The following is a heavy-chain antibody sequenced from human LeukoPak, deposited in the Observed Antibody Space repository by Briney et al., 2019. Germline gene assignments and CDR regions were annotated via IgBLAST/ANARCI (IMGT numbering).Heavy chain of an antibody. D-gene: IGHD3-22*01. CDR2: IYYSGST. V-gene: IGHV4-34*09. CDR3: ARDLGYDSSGFDY. CDR1: GGSFSGYY. J-gene: IGHJ4*02. Sequence: SETLSLTCAVYGGSFSGYYWSWIRQPPGKGLEWIGYIYYSGSTYYNPSLKSRVIISVDTSKNQFSLKLSSVTAADTAVYYCARDLGYDSSGFDYWGQGTLVTVSS.